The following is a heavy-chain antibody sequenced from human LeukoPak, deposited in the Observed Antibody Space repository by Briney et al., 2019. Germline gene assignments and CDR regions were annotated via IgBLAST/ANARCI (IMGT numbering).Heavy chain of an antibody. Sequence: GGSLRLSCAASGFTFSSYSMNWVRQAPGKGLEWVSSISSSSSYIYYADSVKGRFTISRDNAKNSLYLQMNSLRAEDTAVYYCARELHYYDSSGYRHWYFDLWGRGTLVTVSS. CDR2: ISSSSSYI. D-gene: IGHD3-22*01. J-gene: IGHJ2*01. CDR1: GFTFSSYS. V-gene: IGHV3-21*01. CDR3: ARELHYYDSSGYRHWYFDL.